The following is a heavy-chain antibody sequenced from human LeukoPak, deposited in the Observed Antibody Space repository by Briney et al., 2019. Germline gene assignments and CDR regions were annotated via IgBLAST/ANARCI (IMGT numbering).Heavy chain of an antibody. CDR1: GYTFTSYY. V-gene: IGHV1-46*01. J-gene: IGHJ4*02. D-gene: IGHD3-22*01. Sequence: EASVKVSCKASGYTFTSYYMHWVRQAPGQGLEWMGIINPSGGSTSYAQKFQGRVTMARDTSTSTVYMELSSLRSEDTAVYYCARVSPYYYDSSGYFDYWGQGTLVTVSS. CDR2: INPSGGST. CDR3: ARVSPYYYDSSGYFDY.